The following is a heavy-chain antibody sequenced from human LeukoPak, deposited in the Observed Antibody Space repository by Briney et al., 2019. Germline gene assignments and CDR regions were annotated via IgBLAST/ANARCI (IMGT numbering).Heavy chain of an antibody. Sequence: KPGGSLRLSCAASGFTFSSYSMNWVRQAPGKGLEWVSSISSSSSYIYYADSVKGRFTISRDNAKNSLYLQMNSLRAEDTAVYYCARAKPITMIVVVIKDYYYYYMDVWGKGTTVTVSS. J-gene: IGHJ6*03. D-gene: IGHD3-22*01. CDR3: ARAKPITMIVVVIKDYYYYYMDV. CDR1: GFTFSSYS. CDR2: ISSSSSYI. V-gene: IGHV3-21*01.